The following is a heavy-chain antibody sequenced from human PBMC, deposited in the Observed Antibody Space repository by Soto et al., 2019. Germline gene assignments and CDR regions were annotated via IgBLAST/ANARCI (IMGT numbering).Heavy chain of an antibody. D-gene: IGHD5-12*01. Sequence: LRLSCAASGFTFSDYYMSWIRQAPGKGLEWVSYISSSSSYTNYADSVKGRFTISRDNAKNSLYLQMNSLRAEDTAVYYCARDRGDGYNSFDYWGQGTLVTVSS. V-gene: IGHV3-11*06. J-gene: IGHJ4*02. CDR2: ISSSSSYT. CDR3: ARDRGDGYNSFDY. CDR1: GFTFSDYY.